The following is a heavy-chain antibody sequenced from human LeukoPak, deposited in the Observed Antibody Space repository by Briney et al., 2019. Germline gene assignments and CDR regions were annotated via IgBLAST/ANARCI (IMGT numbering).Heavy chain of an antibody. CDR3: ASLMLIAAGYDY. J-gene: IGHJ4*02. CDR2: INHSGST. CDR1: GGSFSGYY. V-gene: IGHV4-34*01. Sequence: KPSETLSLTCAVYGGSFSGYYWSWIRQPPGKGLEWIGEINHSGSTTYNPSLKSRVTISIDTSKNQFSLSLISVTAADTAVYYCASLMLIAAGYDYWGQGNLVTVSS. D-gene: IGHD6-13*01.